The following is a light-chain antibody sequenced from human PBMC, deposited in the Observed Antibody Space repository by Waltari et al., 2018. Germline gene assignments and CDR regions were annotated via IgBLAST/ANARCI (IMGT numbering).Light chain of an antibody. CDR2: VNSDGSH. J-gene: IGLJ3*02. CDR1: SGHSSHV. CDR3: QTGGHGTWV. V-gene: IGLV4-69*01. Sequence: LVLTHSPSASASLGASVKLPCTLSSGHSSHVIAWLQEQPGKGPRYLMKVNSDGSHSKGDEIPDRFSGSSSGAERYLTISSLQSEDEADYYCQTGGHGTWVFGGGTKLTVL.